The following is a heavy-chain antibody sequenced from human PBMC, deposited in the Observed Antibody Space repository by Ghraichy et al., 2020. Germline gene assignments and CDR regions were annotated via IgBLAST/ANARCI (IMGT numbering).Heavy chain of an antibody. V-gene: IGHV1-8*01. CDR3: ARGEQLVGGAADYYYSSGMDA. CDR1: GYTFTSYD. D-gene: IGHD6-6*01. CDR2: MNPDSGNT. J-gene: IGHJ6*04. Sequence: ASVKVSCKASGYTFTSYDINWVRQATGQGLEWMGWMNPDSGNTDYAQKFQGRVTMTRNTSISTAYMELSSLRSDDTAVYYCARGEQLVGGAADYYYSSGMDASGEGPRVNVPS.